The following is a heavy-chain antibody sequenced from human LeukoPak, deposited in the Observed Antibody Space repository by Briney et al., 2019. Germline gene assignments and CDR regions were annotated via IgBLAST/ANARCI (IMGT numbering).Heavy chain of an antibody. Sequence: PSETLSLTCAVYGGSFSGYYWSWIRQPPGKGLEWIGEINHSGSTKYNPSLKSRVTISVDTSKNQFSLKLSSVTAADTAVYYCARGPGDGGNSTKIFDYWGQGTLVTVSS. J-gene: IGHJ4*02. CDR3: ARGPGDGGNSTKIFDY. D-gene: IGHD4-23*01. CDR1: GGSFSGYY. V-gene: IGHV4-34*01. CDR2: INHSGST.